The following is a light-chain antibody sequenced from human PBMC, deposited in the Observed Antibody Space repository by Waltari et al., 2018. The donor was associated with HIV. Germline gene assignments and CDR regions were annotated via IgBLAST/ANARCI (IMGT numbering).Light chain of an antibody. V-gene: IGLV3-1*01. CDR3: QAWDSSTVV. CDR1: KLGDKY. J-gene: IGLJ2*01. CDR2: HDI. Sequence: SYELTQPPSVSVSPGQTASITCSGDKLGDKYACWYQQKPGQSPVLVIYHDIQRPSGIPERFSGCNSGNTATLTISGTQAMDEADYYCQAWDSSTVVFGGGTKLTVL.